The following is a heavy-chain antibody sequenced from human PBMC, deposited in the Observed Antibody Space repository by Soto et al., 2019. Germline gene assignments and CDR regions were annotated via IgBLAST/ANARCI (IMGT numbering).Heavy chain of an antibody. CDR3: ARGGMDVWGMDV. Sequence: QVQLVESGGGVVQPGRSLRLSCAASGFTFSSYGMHWVRQAPGKGLEWVAVIWYDGSNKYYADSVKGRFTISRDNSKNTLYLQMTSLRAEDTAVYYCARGGMDVWGMDVWGQGTTVTVSS. J-gene: IGHJ6*02. CDR1: GFTFSSYG. CDR2: IWYDGSNK. V-gene: IGHV3-33*01. D-gene: IGHD1-20*01.